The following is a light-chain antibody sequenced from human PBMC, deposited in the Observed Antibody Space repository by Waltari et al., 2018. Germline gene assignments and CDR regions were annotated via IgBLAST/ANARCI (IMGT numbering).Light chain of an antibody. J-gene: IGLJ2*01. CDR2: YDD. Sequence: QSVLTQPPSVSEAPRQRVTIACSGSSPNIGNNVVHWYQQVPGEAPKLLIYYDDMLPSGVSDRFSGSRSGTSASLAISGLQSEDEADYYCAAWDDNLNAVVFGGGTKVTVL. CDR3: AAWDDNLNAVV. CDR1: SPNIGNNV. V-gene: IGLV1-36*01.